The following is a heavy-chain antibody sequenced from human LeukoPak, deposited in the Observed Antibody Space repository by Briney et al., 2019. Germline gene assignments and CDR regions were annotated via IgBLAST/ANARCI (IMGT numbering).Heavy chain of an antibody. V-gene: IGHV1-8*01. D-gene: IGHD1-7*01. Sequence: ASVKVSCKASGYTFTSYDINGVRQATGQGLEWMGWRNPNSGNTGYAQKFQGRVTMTRNTSISAAYTELSSLRSGDTAVYYCARGARGYNWNLPYYYYYYMDVWGKGTTVTVSS. CDR2: RNPNSGNT. CDR3: ARGARGYNWNLPYYYYYYMDV. J-gene: IGHJ6*03. CDR1: GYTFTSYD.